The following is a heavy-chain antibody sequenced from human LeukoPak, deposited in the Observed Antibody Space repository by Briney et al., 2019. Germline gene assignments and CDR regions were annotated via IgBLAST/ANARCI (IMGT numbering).Heavy chain of an antibody. CDR1: GFTVSSNY. CDR3: ARDPGISLVAAAAVDY. J-gene: IGHJ4*02. D-gene: IGHD6-13*01. CDR2: IKQDGSEK. Sequence: GGSLRLSCAASGFTVSSNYMSWVRQAPGKGLEWVANIKQDGSEKYYVDSVKGRFTISRDNAKNSLYLQMNSLRAEDTAVYYCARDPGISLVAAAAVDYWGQGTLVTVSS. V-gene: IGHV3-7*01.